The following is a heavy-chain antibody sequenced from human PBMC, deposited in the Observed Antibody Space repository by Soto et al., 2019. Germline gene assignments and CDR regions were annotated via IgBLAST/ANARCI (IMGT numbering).Heavy chain of an antibody. D-gene: IGHD3-3*01. CDR2: IYYSGST. CDR1: GGSISSGGYY. V-gene: IGHV4-31*03. J-gene: IGHJ4*02. Sequence: SETLSLTCTVSGGSISSGGYYWSWIRQHPGKGLEWIGYIYYSGSTYYNPSLKSRVTISVDTSENQFSLKLSSVTAADTAVYYCARVAVLRFLEPFDYWGQGTLVTVSS. CDR3: ARVAVLRFLEPFDY.